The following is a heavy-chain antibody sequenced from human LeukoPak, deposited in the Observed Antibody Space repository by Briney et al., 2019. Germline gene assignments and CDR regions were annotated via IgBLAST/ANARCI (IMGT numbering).Heavy chain of an antibody. CDR2: ISGSSTYI. V-gene: IGHV3-21*01. CDR3: ARIYDYSTFDY. CDR1: GFTFSSYS. Sequence: GGSLRLSCAASGFTFSSYSMKWVRQAPGKGLEWGLSISGSSTYIYYADSAKGRFTISRDNAKDSLYLQVNSLRAEDTAVYNCARIYDYSTFDYWGQGTLVTVS. D-gene: IGHD5-12*01. J-gene: IGHJ4*02.